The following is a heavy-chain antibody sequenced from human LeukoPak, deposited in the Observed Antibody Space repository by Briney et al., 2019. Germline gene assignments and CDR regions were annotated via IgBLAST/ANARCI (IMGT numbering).Heavy chain of an antibody. CDR3: AKDMRSRGYSGYDCFDY. V-gene: IGHV1-2*02. Sequence: ASVNVSCKASRYTFTGYYMHWVRQAPGQGLEWMGWINPHSGDTNYAQKFQGRVTMTRDTSTSTAYMEVSRLRSDDTAVYYCAKDMRSRGYSGYDCFDYWGQGTLVTVSS. D-gene: IGHD5-12*01. J-gene: IGHJ4*02. CDR1: RYTFTGYY. CDR2: INPHSGDT.